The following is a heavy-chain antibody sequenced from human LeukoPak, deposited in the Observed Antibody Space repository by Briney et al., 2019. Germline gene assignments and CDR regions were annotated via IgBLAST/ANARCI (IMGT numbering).Heavy chain of an antibody. J-gene: IGHJ4*02. CDR1: GFTFSSYS. D-gene: IGHD2-15*01. V-gene: IGHV3-21*01. Sequence: PGGSLRLSCAASGFTFSSYSMNWVRQAPGKGLEWVSSISSSSSYIYYADSVKGRFTISRDNSKNTLYLQMNSLRAEDTAVYYCARNVDNWNYADYWGQGTLVTVSS. CDR3: ARNVDNWNYADY. CDR2: ISSSSSYI.